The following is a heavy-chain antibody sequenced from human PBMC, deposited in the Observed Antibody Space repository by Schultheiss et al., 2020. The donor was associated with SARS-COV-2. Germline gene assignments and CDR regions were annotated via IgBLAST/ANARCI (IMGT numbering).Heavy chain of an antibody. J-gene: IGHJ4*02. CDR1: GFTFSSYG. V-gene: IGHV3-33*01. Sequence: GGSLRLSCAASGFTFSSYGMHWVRQAPGKGLEWVAVIWYDGSNKYYADSVKGRFTISRDNSKNTLYLQMIGLRAEDTAVYYCARDGYAFPKYYFDYWGQGTLVTVSS. CDR3: ARDGYAFPKYYFDY. D-gene: IGHD5-18*01. CDR2: IWYDGSNK.